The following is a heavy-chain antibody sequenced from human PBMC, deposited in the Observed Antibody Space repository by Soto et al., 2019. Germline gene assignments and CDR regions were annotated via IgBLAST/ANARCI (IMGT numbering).Heavy chain of an antibody. CDR2: INHSGST. D-gene: IGHD6-6*01. CDR3: AGGSYSSSPLNWFDP. J-gene: IGHJ5*02. CDR1: GGSFSGYY. Sequence: SETLSLTCAVYGGSFSGYYWSWIRQPPGKGLEWIGEINHSGSTNYNPSLKSRVTISVDTSKNQFSLKLSSVTAADTAVYYCAGGSYSSSPLNWFDPWGQGTLVTVSS. V-gene: IGHV4-34*01.